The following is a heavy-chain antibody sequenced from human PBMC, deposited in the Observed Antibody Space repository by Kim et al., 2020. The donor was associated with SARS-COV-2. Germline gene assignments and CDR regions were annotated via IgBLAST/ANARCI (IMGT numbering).Heavy chain of an antibody. D-gene: IGHD2-15*01. V-gene: IGHV3-48*02. CDR3: AGGYCNGDTCGDY. Sequence: GGSLRLSCVASEFTFRGYSMNWVRQAPGRGLEWIAWINPSGDNMNYADSVRGRLTISRDNDKKSLFLHMSGLRDEDTATHYCAGGYCNGDTCGDYWGQGTLVTVSS. CDR2: INPSGDNM. CDR1: EFTFRGYS. J-gene: IGHJ4*02.